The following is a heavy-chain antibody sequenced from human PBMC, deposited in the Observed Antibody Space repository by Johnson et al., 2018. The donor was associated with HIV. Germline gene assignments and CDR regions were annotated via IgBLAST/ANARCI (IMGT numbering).Heavy chain of an antibody. CDR2: ISASAAYT. Sequence: EQLVESGGGLVQPGGSLRLSCAASGFTFRSFVMAWVRQAPGKGLEWVSLISASAAYTDYADSVKGRLTISRDNSKNTLYLQMNSLRPEDTALYYCAKDPPPRSSGSDAFDIWGQGTMVTVSS. CDR1: GFTFRSFV. CDR3: AKDPPPRSSGSDAFDI. V-gene: IGHV3-23*04. J-gene: IGHJ3*02. D-gene: IGHD6-19*01.